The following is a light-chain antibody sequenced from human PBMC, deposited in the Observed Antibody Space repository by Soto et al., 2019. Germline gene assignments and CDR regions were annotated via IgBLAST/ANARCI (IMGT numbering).Light chain of an antibody. J-gene: IGLJ1*01. CDR2: DNS. V-gene: IGLV1-51*01. CDR3: ATWDRSLSVYV. CDR1: SSNIGKNF. Sequence: QSVLTQPPSVSAAPGEMRTISCSGSSSNIGKNFVSWYQQLPGTTPKLLIYDNSQRPSGIPDRFSASKSGTSATLGITGLQTGDEADYYCATWDRSLSVYVFGTGTKVTVL.